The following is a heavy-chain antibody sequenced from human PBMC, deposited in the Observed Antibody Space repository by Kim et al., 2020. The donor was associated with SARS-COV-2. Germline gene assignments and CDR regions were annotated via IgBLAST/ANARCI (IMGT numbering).Heavy chain of an antibody. Sequence: GGSLRLSCAVSGFTVSSNYMSWVRQAPGKGLEWVSVIYSGGSTYYADSVKGRFTISRDNSKNTLYLQMNSLRAEDTAVYYCATERGYGYVDYWGQGTLVTVSS. CDR2: IYSGGST. CDR1: GFTVSSNY. J-gene: IGHJ4*02. CDR3: ATERGYGYVDY. D-gene: IGHD5-18*01. V-gene: IGHV3-53*01.